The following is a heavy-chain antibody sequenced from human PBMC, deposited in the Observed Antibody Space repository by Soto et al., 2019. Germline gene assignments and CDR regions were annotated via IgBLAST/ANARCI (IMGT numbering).Heavy chain of an antibody. CDR2: IYRTGST. V-gene: IGHV4-4*02. CDR3: ASRDPGTSVDY. Sequence: TLSLTCAVSGGSFTSNNWWTWVRQPPGQGLEWIGEIYRTGSTNYNPSLKSRVTISLDKSENQFSLKVTSLTAADTAVYYCASRDPGTSVDYWGQGTLVTV. D-gene: IGHD1-7*01. J-gene: IGHJ4*02. CDR1: GGSFTSNNW.